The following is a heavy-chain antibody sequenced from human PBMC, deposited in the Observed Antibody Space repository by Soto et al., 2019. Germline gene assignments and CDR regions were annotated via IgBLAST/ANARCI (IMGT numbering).Heavy chain of an antibody. J-gene: IGHJ4*02. CDR3: ARDFYGDLWSGDEYYFDY. CDR2: INPNSGGT. Sequence: GASVKVSCKASGYTFTGYYMHWVRQAPGQGLEWMGWINPNSGGTNYAQKFQGWVTMTRDTSISTAYMELSRLRSDDTAVYYCARDFYGDLWSGDEYYFDYWGQGTLVTVSS. CDR1: GYTFTGYY. V-gene: IGHV1-2*04. D-gene: IGHD3-3*01.